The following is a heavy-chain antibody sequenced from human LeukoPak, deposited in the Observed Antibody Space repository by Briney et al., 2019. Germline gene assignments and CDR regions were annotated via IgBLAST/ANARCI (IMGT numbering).Heavy chain of an antibody. CDR2: IYYSGST. J-gene: IGHJ4*02. CDR3: ASLRHQWELLEAGFDY. D-gene: IGHD1-26*01. Sequence: SETLSLACTVSGGSISSSSYYWGWIRQPPGKGLEWIGSIYYSGSTYYNPSPKSRVTISVDTSKNQFSLKLSSVTAADTAVYYCASLRHQWELLEAGFDYWGQGTLVTVSS. V-gene: IGHV4-39*01. CDR1: GGSISSSSYY.